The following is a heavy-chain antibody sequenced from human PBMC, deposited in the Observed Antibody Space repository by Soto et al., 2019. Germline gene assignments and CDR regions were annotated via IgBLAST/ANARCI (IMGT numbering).Heavy chain of an antibody. V-gene: IGHV4-59*01. CDR1: GGSISSYY. CDR2: VYYSGRT. J-gene: IGHJ4*02. Sequence: QVQLQESGPGLVKPSETLSLTCTVSGGSISSYYWSWIRQPPGKGLVWIAYVYYSGRTNYNPILNSRVTIPMGTSKNQCSLEMSSLTAADTAVYYCASSSGWYYFDYWGQGTLVIVSS. CDR3: ASSSGWYYFDY. D-gene: IGHD6-19*01.